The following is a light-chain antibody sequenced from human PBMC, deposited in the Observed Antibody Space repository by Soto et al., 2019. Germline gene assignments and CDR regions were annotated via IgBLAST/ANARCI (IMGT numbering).Light chain of an antibody. CDR2: KAS. CDR3: KHYDYSSRT. V-gene: IGKV1-5*03. J-gene: IGKJ1*01. Sequence: DIQMTQSPSTLSASVGDRVTITCRASQSISGWLAWYQQKPGKAPNLLIYKASILESGVPSRFSGSGSGTEFTLTISSLQPDDFETYYCKHYDYSSRTFGQRTKV. CDR1: QSISGW.